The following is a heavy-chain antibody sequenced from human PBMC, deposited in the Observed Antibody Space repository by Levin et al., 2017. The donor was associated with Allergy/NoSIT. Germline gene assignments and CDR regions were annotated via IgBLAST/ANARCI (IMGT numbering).Heavy chain of an antibody. J-gene: IGHJ4*02. Sequence: PGGSLRLSCAASGFTFSSYSMNWVRQAPGKGLEWVSYISSSSSTIYYADSVKGRFTISRDNAKNSLYLQMNSLRDEDTAVYYCARSVYYYDSSGYYPYYFDYWGQGTLVTVSS. D-gene: IGHD3-22*01. CDR2: ISSSSSTI. V-gene: IGHV3-48*02. CDR3: ARSVYYYDSSGYYPYYFDY. CDR1: GFTFSSYS.